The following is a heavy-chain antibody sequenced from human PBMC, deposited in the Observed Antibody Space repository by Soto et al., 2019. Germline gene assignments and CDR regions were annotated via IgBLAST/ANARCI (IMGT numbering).Heavy chain of an antibody. CDR3: ARIGTRREVHANVDY. CDR1: GFTFSSYS. J-gene: IGHJ4*02. V-gene: IGHV3-21*01. D-gene: IGHD1-1*01. CDR2: ISRSSSYI. Sequence: GWSLRLSAAASGFTFSSYSMNWVRQATGKGLEWVSSISRSSSYIYYADSVKGRFTISRDNAKNSLYLQMNSLRAEDTAVYYCARIGTRREVHANVDYWGQGT.